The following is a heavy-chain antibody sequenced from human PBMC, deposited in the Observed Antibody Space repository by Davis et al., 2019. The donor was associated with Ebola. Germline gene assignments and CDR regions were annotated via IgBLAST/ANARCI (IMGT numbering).Heavy chain of an antibody. V-gene: IGHV3-30*18. D-gene: IGHD1-7*01. Sequence: PGGSLRLSCAASGFTFSSYGMHWVRQAPGKGLAWVAVISYDGSNKYYADSVKGRFTISRDNSKNTLYLQMNSLRAEDTAVYYCAKDHVQQTGTTIFYYYYYGMDVWGQGTTVTVSS. CDR3: AKDHVQQTGTTIFYYYYYGMDV. J-gene: IGHJ6*02. CDR1: GFTFSSYG. CDR2: ISYDGSNK.